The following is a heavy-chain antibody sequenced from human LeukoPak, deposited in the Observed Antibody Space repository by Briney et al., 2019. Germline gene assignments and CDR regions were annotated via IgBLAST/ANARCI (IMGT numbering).Heavy chain of an antibody. D-gene: IGHD5-24*01. CDR3: ARGVMATTKRGTFSDY. Sequence: PGGSLRLSCAASGFTFSSYSMNWVRQAPGKGLEWVSSISSSSSYIYYADSVKGRFTISRDNAKNSLYLQMNRLRAEDTAVYYCARGVMATTKRGTFSDYWGQGTLVTVSS. V-gene: IGHV3-21*01. J-gene: IGHJ4*02. CDR2: ISSSSSYI. CDR1: GFTFSSYS.